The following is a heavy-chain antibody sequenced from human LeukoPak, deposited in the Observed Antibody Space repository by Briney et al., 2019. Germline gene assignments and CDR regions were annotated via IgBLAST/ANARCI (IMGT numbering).Heavy chain of an antibody. CDR2: IYISGST. D-gene: IGHD4-17*01. CDR1: GGSISSGSYY. CDR3: ARLDYGDYAFAFDI. J-gene: IGHJ3*02. V-gene: IGHV4-61*02. Sequence: PSETLSLTCTVSGGSISSGSYYWNWIRQPAGKGLEWIGLIYISGSTNYNPSLKSRVTISLDTSKNQFSLKLTSVTAADTAVYYCARLDYGDYAFAFDIWGKGTMVTVSS.